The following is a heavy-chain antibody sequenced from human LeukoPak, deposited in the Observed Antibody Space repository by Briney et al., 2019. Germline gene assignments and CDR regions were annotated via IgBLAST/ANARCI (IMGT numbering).Heavy chain of an antibody. CDR2: ISGSGGST. CDR1: GFTFSSYA. Sequence: GGSLRLSCAASGFTFSSYAMSWVRQAPGKGLEWVSAISGSGGSTYYADSVKGRFTISRDNSKNTLYLQMNSLRAEDTAVYYCAKDFYDSSGYPYFDYWGQGTLVTVSS. V-gene: IGHV3-23*01. J-gene: IGHJ4*02. CDR3: AKDFYDSSGYPYFDY. D-gene: IGHD3-22*01.